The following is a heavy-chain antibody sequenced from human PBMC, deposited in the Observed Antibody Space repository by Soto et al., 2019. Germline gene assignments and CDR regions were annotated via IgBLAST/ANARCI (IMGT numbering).Heavy chain of an antibody. D-gene: IGHD2-21*02. CDR1: GLSFSLYS. V-gene: IGHV3-23*01. Sequence: EVQLLESGGGLVQPGGSLRLSCATSGLSFSLYSMGWVRQAPGKGLEWVSPISGSGRNIHYADSVKGRFTISRDNSKNTLSLQMNSLRAEDTALYYCAKDDRTASRIDYWGQGTLVTVSS. CDR2: ISGSGRNI. J-gene: IGHJ4*02. CDR3: AKDDRTASRIDY.